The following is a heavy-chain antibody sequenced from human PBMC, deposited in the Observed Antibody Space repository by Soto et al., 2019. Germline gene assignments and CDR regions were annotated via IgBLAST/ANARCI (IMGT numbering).Heavy chain of an antibody. D-gene: IGHD3-10*01. Sequence: GGSLRLSCAASGFTFSSYGMHWVRQAPGKGLEWVAVISYDGSNKYYADSVKGRFTISRDNSKNTLYLQMNSLRAEDTAVYYCAKDTMVRGGETSSPVYRGQGTLVTVSS. V-gene: IGHV3-30*18. CDR2: ISYDGSNK. CDR3: AKDTMVRGGETSSPVY. CDR1: GFTFSSYG. J-gene: IGHJ4*02.